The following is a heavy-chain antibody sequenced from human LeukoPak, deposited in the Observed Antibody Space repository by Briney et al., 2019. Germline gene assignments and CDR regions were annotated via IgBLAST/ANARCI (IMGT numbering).Heavy chain of an antibody. CDR3: ARDSSENYYYYMGV. V-gene: IGHV3-20*04. J-gene: IGHJ6*03. Sequence: GGSLRLSCAASGFTFDDYGMSWVRQAPGKGLEWVSGINWNGGSTGYADSVKGRFTISRDNAKNSLYLQMNSLRAEDTALYYCARDSSENYYYYMGVWGKGTTVTVSS. D-gene: IGHD6-19*01. CDR1: GFTFDDYG. CDR2: INWNGGST.